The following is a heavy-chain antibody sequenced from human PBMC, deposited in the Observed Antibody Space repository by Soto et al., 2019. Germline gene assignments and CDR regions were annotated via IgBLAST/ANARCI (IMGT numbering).Heavy chain of an antibody. J-gene: IGHJ4*02. CDR1: GFSLSTYN. D-gene: IGHD3-9*01. V-gene: IGHV3-48*01. CDR3: VRETDWAFDY. CDR2: ISTTYAI. Sequence: EVHLMESGGGLVKPGGSLRLSCTVSGFSLSTYNMNWVRQAQGKGLECVSYISTTYAIYYGDSVKGRFTVSRDNGKNSLYLQMNNLRTEDTAVYYCVRETDWAFDYWGQGTVVTVSS.